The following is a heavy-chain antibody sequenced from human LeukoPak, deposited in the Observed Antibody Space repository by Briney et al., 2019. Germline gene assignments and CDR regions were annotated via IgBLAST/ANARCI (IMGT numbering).Heavy chain of an antibody. CDR2: ILNSGTTT. J-gene: IGHJ4*02. V-gene: IGHV3-48*03. Sequence: GGSLRLSCAASGFAFSGYEMNGAGQAQGKGLEWVSYILNSGTTTYYADSVKGRFTISRDNAKKSLYLQMNSLRAEDTGVYYCARDPPDYWGQGILVTVSS. CDR1: GFAFSGYE. CDR3: ARDPPDY.